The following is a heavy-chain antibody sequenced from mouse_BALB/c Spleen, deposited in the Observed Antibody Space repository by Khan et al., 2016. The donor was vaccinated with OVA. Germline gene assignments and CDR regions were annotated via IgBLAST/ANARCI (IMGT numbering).Heavy chain of an antibody. CDR3: ARVEYGSRDYFDS. V-gene: IGHV1-9*01. D-gene: IGHD1-1*01. Sequence: QVQLKQSGAELMKPGASVKISCKATGYTLSNYWIEWVKQRPGHGLEWIGEFLPGSGNANYNERFKGKATFASDASSNTAYMQLSSLTSEDSAVYFCARVEYGSRDYFDSWGQGTILTVSS. CDR2: FLPGSGNA. J-gene: IGHJ2*01. CDR1: GYTLSNYW.